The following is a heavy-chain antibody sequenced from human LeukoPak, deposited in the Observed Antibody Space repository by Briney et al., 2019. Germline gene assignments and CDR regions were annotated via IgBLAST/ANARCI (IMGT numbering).Heavy chain of an antibody. CDR1: GFTFSSYS. V-gene: IGHV3-21*01. CDR2: ISSSSSYI. J-gene: IGHJ4*02. CDR3: ARDHLTYYYDSSGLY. D-gene: IGHD3-22*01. Sequence: GGSLRLSCAASGFTFSSYSMNWVRQAPGKGLEWVSSISSSSSYIYYADSVKGRFTISRDNAKNSLYLQMNSLRAEDTAVYYCARDHLTYYYDSSGLYRGQGTLVTVSS.